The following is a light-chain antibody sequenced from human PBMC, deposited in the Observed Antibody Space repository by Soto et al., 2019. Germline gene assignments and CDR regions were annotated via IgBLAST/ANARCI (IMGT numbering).Light chain of an antibody. CDR2: EVS. Sequence: QSPLTEPASVSGAGGESITICCTRTSSDVGGYNYVSWYQQHAGKAPKLMIYEVSNRPSGVSNRFAGSKSGNTPSLTIAGRKSEDQADNYCSSYTSSSTLVFGGGTKLTVL. J-gene: IGLJ3*02. V-gene: IGLV2-14*01. CDR1: SSDVGGYNY. CDR3: SSYTSSSTLV.